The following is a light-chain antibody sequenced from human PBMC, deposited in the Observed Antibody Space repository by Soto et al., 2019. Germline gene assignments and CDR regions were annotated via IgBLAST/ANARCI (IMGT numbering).Light chain of an antibody. CDR2: GAS. Sequence: EIVLTQSPGTLSLSPGERATLSCMASQSVSSTYLGWYQQKPGQAPRLLIYGASSRATGIPDRFSGSGSGTDFTLTIASLEPEDFAVYYGKRYGGSPPRPFGQGTKVEIK. CDR3: KRYGGSPPRP. J-gene: IGKJ1*01. CDR1: QSVSSTY. V-gene: IGKV3-20*01.